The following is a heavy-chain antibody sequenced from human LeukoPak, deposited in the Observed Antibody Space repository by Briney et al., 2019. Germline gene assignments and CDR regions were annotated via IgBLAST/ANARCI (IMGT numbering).Heavy chain of an antibody. CDR1: GYTLTELS. V-gene: IGHV1-24*01. D-gene: IGHD6-19*01. J-gene: IGHJ4*02. CDR2: FDPEDGEI. CDR3: ATSRLGSGWYYFDY. Sequence: ASVKVSCKVSGYTLTELSMHWVRQAPGKGLEWMGGFDPEDGEIIYAQKFQGRVTMTEDTSTDTAYMELSSLRSEDTAVYYCATSRLGSGWYYFDYWGQGTLVTVSS.